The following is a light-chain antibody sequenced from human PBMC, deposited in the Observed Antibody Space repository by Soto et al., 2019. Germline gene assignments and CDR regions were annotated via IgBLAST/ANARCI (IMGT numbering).Light chain of an antibody. CDR2: EVS. CDR3: NSYVAGSSV. CDR1: SSDVGKYDY. J-gene: IGLJ1*01. V-gene: IGLV2-8*01. Sequence: QSVLTQPPSASGSPGQSVTISCTGTSSDVGKYDYVSWFQHHPGKAPKLIIYEVSKRPSGVPDRFSGSKSGSTASLTVSGLQTEDEADYYCNSYVAGSSVCGTGTKVTGL.